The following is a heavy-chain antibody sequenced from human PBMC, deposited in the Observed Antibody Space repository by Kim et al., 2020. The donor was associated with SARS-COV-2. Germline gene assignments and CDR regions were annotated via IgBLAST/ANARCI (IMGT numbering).Heavy chain of an antibody. CDR1: GFTFSSYS. D-gene: IGHD6-19*01. CDR2: ISSSSSTI. Sequence: GGSLRLSCAVSGFTFSSYSMNWVRQAPGKGLEWVSYISSSSSTIYYADSVKGRFTIFRDNAKNSLYLQMDSLRDEDTAVYYCARAPRGSSGWYGDAFDIWGQGTMVIVSS. V-gene: IGHV3-48*02. J-gene: IGHJ3*02. CDR3: ARAPRGSSGWYGDAFDI.